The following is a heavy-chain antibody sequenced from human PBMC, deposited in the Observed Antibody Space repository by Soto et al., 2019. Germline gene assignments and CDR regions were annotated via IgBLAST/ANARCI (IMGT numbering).Heavy chain of an antibody. CDR2: IYYSGST. CDR1: GGSVSSGSYY. D-gene: IGHD1-26*01. J-gene: IGHJ4*02. Sequence: SETLSLTCTVSGGSVSSGSYYWSWIRQPPGKGLEWIGYIYYSGSTNYNPSLKSRVTISVDTSKNQFSLKLSSVTAADTAVYYCASGSYLQADYWGQGTLVTVSS. V-gene: IGHV4-61*01. CDR3: ASGSYLQADY.